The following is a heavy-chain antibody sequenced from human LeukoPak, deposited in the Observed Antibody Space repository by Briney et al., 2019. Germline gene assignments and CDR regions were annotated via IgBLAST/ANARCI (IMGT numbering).Heavy chain of an antibody. V-gene: IGHV1-18*01. Sequence: ASVKVSCKASGYTFTSYGISWVRQAPGQGLEWMGWISAYNGNTNYAQKLQGRVTMTTDTSTSTAYMELRSLRSDDTAVYYCARDKGYFGNLAAFDIWGQGTMVTVSS. D-gene: IGHD2-15*01. CDR1: GYTFTSYG. CDR2: ISAYNGNT. CDR3: ARDKGYFGNLAAFDI. J-gene: IGHJ3*02.